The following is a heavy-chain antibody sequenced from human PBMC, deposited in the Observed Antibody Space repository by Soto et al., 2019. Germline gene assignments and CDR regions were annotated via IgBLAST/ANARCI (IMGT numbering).Heavy chain of an antibody. Sequence: GGSLRLSCAASGFTFSSYGMHWVRQAPGKGLEWVAVIWYDGSNKYYADSVKGRFTISRDNSKNTLYLQMNSLRAEDTAVYYCAREDIVVVPAATHYYYGMDVWGQGTTVTVSS. CDR3: AREDIVVVPAATHYYYGMDV. V-gene: IGHV3-33*01. D-gene: IGHD2-2*01. CDR1: GFTFSSYG. J-gene: IGHJ6*02. CDR2: IWYDGSNK.